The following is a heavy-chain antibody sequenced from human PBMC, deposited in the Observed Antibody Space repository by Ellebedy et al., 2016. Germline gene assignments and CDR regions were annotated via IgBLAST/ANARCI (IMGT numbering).Heavy chain of an antibody. J-gene: IGHJ5*02. CDR1: GFMFNIYG. CDR3: ARAPCDNTNCYSSDL. CDR2: INLNNGNT. V-gene: IGHV1-18*01. D-gene: IGHD2-2*01. Sequence: ASVKVSCXTSGFMFNIYGFHWVRQAPGQGFEWMGWINLNNGNTEYARPLQGRVTMSTDTSTSTVYMELGGLRSDDTAVYFCARAPCDNTNCYSSDLWGQGTLVTVSP.